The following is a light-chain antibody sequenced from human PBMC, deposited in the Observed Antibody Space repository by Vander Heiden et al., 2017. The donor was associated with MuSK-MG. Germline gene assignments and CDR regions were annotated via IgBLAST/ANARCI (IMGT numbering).Light chain of an antibody. CDR2: WAS. CDR1: QSLFHSDNSKDF. CDR3: QQDLYSPFT. Sequence: DIMMTQSPDSLSVSLGGRATINCKASQSLFHSDNSKDFLAWYHQKPGQPPKLLMSWASTRESGVPDRFSGSGSGTDFSLTISSLQAEDVAVYYCQQDLYSPFTFGHGTKVDIK. V-gene: IGKV4-1*01. J-gene: IGKJ3*01.